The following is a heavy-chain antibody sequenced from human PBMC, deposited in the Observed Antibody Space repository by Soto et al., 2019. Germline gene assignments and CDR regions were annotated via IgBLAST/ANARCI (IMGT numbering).Heavy chain of an antibody. CDR3: AREVAAAGTRGYYYYYMDV. V-gene: IGHV6-1*01. J-gene: IGHJ6*03. CDR1: GDSVSSNSAA. D-gene: IGHD6-13*01. Sequence: QSPTLSLTCAISGDSVSSNSAAWNWIRQSPSRGLEWLGRTYYRSKWYNDYAVSVKSRITINPDTSKNQFSLQLNSVTPEDTAVYYCAREVAAAGTRGYYYYYMDVWGKGTTVTVSS. CDR2: TYYRSKWYN.